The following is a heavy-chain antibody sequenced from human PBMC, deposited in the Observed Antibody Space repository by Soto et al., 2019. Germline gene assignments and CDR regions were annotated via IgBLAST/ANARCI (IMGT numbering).Heavy chain of an antibody. V-gene: IGHV1-69*01. CDR3: ARPQGSGWRFNALDF. J-gene: IGHJ3*01. Sequence: QVVLVQSGAEVKNPGSSVKVSCKASGGTFGRNAINWVRQAPGQGFEWMGGIIPMFDTANQAQKFRDRIMITADESTNTAYLELKDLRSEDTAIYYCARPQGSGWRFNALDFWGQGTMVTVSS. CDR2: IIPMFDTA. CDR1: GGTFGRNA. D-gene: IGHD6-19*01.